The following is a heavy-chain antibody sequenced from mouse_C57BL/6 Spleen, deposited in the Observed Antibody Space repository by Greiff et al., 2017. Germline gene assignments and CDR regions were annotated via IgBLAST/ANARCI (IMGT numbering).Heavy chain of an antibody. CDR2: INPSSGYT. V-gene: IGHV1-7*01. J-gene: IGHJ3*01. CDR1: GYTFTSYW. Sequence: VQLQQSGAELAKPGASVKLSCKASGYTFTSYWMHWVKQRPGQGLEWIGYINPSSGYTKYNQKFKDKATSTADKSSSTAYMQLSSLTYEDSAVYYCARGDQTAQATAYWGQGTLVTVSA. CDR3: ARGDQTAQATAY. D-gene: IGHD3-2*02.